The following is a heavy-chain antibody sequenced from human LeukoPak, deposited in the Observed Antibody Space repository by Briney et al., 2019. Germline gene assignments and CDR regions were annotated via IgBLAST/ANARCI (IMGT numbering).Heavy chain of an antibody. V-gene: IGHV3-53*01. J-gene: IGHJ5*02. Sequence: PGGSLRLSCAASGLTVSSNYMSWVRQAPGKGLEWVSVIYSGGSTYYADSVKGRFTISRDNSKNTLYLQMNSLRAEDTAVYYCARDHYDYVWGSEPSWGQGTLVTVSS. CDR3: ARDHYDYVWGSEPS. CDR1: GLTVSSNY. CDR2: IYSGGST. D-gene: IGHD3-16*01.